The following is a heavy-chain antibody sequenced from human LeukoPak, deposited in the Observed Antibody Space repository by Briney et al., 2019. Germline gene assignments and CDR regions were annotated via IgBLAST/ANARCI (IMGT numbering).Heavy chain of an antibody. J-gene: IGHJ6*03. V-gene: IGHV4-30-4*08. CDR1: GGSISSGDYY. Sequence: SETLSLTCTVSGGSISSGDYYWSWIRQPPGKGLEWIGYIYYSGSTYYNPSLKSRVTISVDTSKNQFSLKLSSVTAADTAEYYCASVVPAAMAYYYYYMDVWGKGTTVTASS. CDR2: IYYSGST. D-gene: IGHD2-2*01. CDR3: ASVVPAAMAYYYYYMDV.